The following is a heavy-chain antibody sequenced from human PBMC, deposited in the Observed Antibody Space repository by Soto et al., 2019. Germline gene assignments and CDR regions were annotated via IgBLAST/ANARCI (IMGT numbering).Heavy chain of an antibody. CDR1: GLTVSGKKY. Sequence: DVQLVESGGGLMQPGESLRLSCAASGLTVSGKKYVAWVRQAPGKGLEWVSALYDVDGSFYADSVKGRFTTSSDSSKTPVYPPMNGLRPDDTAVYYCATWHQPEPAYDVWGQGTTVTVSS. CDR2: LYDVDGS. J-gene: IGHJ3*01. V-gene: IGHV3-53*01. CDR3: ATWHQPEPAYDV. D-gene: IGHD1-1*01.